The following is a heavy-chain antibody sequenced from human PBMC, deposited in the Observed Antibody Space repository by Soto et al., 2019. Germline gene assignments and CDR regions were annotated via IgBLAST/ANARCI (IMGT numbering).Heavy chain of an antibody. CDR1: GGSISSSSYY. D-gene: IGHD5-12*01. CDR2: IYYSGST. J-gene: IGHJ4*02. CDR3: ASWDIVATITC. V-gene: IGHV4-39*01. Sequence: SETLSLTCTVSGGSISSSSYYWGWIRQPPGKGLEWIGSIYYSGSTYYNPSLKSRVNISVDTSKKQFSLKLNSVTAADTVVYYCASWDIVATITCWGQGTLVTVSS.